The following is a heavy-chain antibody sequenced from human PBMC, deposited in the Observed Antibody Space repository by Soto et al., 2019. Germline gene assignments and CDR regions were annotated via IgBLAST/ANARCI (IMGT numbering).Heavy chain of an antibody. J-gene: IGHJ4*02. V-gene: IGHV1-69*13. Sequence: VASVKVSCKASGGTFSSYAISWVRQAPGQGLEWMGGIIPIFGTANYAQKFQGRVTITADESTSTAYMELSSLRSEDTAVYYCARYYDSSGYYFDYWGQGTLVTVSS. D-gene: IGHD3-22*01. CDR1: GGTFSSYA. CDR3: ARYYDSSGYYFDY. CDR2: IIPIFGTA.